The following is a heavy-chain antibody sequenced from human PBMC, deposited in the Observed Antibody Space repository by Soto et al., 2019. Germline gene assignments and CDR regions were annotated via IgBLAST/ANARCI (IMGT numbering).Heavy chain of an antibody. CDR3: AGAGGQPSV. D-gene: IGHD2-8*02. Sequence: QVQLVESGGGVVQPGRSLRLSCAASGFTFSNYGMHWVRQAPGKGLEWVAAIWYDGTNKYYADSVKGRFTISRDNSKNTLYLQMNSLRVEDTAVYYCAGAGGQPSVWGQGTTVTVS. J-gene: IGHJ6*02. CDR2: IWYDGTNK. V-gene: IGHV3-33*01. CDR1: GFTFSNYG.